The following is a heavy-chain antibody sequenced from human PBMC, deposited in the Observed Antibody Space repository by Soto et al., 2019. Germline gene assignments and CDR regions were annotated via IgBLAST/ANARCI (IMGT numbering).Heavy chain of an antibody. CDR2: IGIAGDT. Sequence: EVQLVESGGGLVQPGGSLRLSCAASGFTFSNHDMNWVCQTTGKGLEWVSTIGIAGDTYYADSVKGRFTVSRDNARHSLFLQMTGLRAEDTALYYCARAVPVDPIDYWGQGTMVTVSS. J-gene: IGHJ4*02. CDR1: GFTFSNHD. V-gene: IGHV3-13*04. D-gene: IGHD3-9*01. CDR3: ARAVPVDPIDY.